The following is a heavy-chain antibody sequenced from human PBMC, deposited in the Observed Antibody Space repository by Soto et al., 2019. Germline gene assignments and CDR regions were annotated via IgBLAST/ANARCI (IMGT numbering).Heavy chain of an antibody. J-gene: IGHJ6*02. CDR2: IYYSGST. D-gene: IGHD2-2*01. V-gene: IGHV4-39*01. Sequence: PSETLSLTCTVSGGSISSSSYYWGWIRQPPGKGLEWIGSIYYSGSTYYNPSLKSRVTISVDTSKNQFSLKLSSVTAADTAVYYCARSLRDCISTSCYDYYYYGMDVWGQGTTVT. CDR1: GGSISSSSYY. CDR3: ARSLRDCISTSCYDYYYYGMDV.